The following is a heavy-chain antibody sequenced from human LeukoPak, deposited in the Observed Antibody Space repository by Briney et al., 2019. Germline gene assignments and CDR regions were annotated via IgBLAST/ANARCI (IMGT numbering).Heavy chain of an antibody. Sequence: ASVKASCKASGYTFTSYGINWLRQAPGQGLEWMGWISTYNGNTNYAQKLQGRVTMTTDTSTSTAYMELRSLRSDDTAVYYCARAPITVAGSALWYWGQGTLVTVSS. D-gene: IGHD6-19*01. CDR1: GYTFTSYG. CDR2: ISTYNGNT. J-gene: IGHJ4*02. V-gene: IGHV1-18*01. CDR3: ARAPITVAGSALWY.